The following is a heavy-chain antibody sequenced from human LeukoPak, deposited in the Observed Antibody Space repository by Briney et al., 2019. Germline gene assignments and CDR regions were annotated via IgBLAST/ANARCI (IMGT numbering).Heavy chain of an antibody. J-gene: IGHJ4*02. CDR3: GKGGAYSNGPPGEEKEHDY. CDR2: ISYDGSNK. CDR1: GFTFSSYG. V-gene: IGHV3-30*18. D-gene: IGHD6-19*01. Sequence: GGSLRLSCAASGFTFSSYGMHWVRQAPGKGLEWVAVISYDGSNKYYADSVKGRFTISRDNSKNTLYLQMNSLRAEDTAVYYWGKGGAYSNGPPGEEKEHDYWGQGTLVTVSS.